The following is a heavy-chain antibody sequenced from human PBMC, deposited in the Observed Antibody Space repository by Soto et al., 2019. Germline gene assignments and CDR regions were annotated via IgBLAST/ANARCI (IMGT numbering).Heavy chain of an antibody. CDR1: GGTFSSYA. J-gene: IGHJ5*02. CDR3: ARDSSRYSSSWYEGYWFDP. Sequence: SVKVSCKASGGTFSSYAISWVRQAPGQGLEWMGGIIPIFGTANYAQKFQGRVTITADKSTSTAYMELSSLRSEDTAVYYCARDSSRYSSSWYEGYWFDPWGQGTLVTVSS. CDR2: IIPIFGTA. D-gene: IGHD6-13*01. V-gene: IGHV1-69*06.